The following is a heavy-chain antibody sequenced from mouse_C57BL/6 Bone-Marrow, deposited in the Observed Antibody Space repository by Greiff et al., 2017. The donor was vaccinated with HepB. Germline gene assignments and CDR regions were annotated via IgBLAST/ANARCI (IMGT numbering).Heavy chain of an antibody. J-gene: IGHJ1*03. CDR1: GYTFTSYW. V-gene: IGHV1-72*01. D-gene: IGHD1-1*01. Sequence: QVQLQQPGTELVKPGASVKLSCKASGYTFTSYWMHWVKQRPGQGLEWIGRIDPNSGGTKYNEKFKSKATLTVDKPSSTAYMQLSSLTSEDSAVYYCARPLITTVVEVWGTGTTVTVSS. CDR2: IDPNSGGT. CDR3: ARPLITTVVEV.